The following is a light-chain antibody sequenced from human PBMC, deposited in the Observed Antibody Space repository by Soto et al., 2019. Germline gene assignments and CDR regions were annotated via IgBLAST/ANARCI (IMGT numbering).Light chain of an antibody. Sequence: ILLTQSPSPLSSSLGDRATISCRATQIISRCLAWYQQKPGKAPKLLIYNASTLATGIPSRFSGSRSGTDFTLTITGLQPEDFATYYCQQYSICPWTFGPGTKVEI. CDR2: NAS. CDR1: QIISRC. J-gene: IGKJ3*01. V-gene: IGKV1-5*01. CDR3: QQYSICPWT.